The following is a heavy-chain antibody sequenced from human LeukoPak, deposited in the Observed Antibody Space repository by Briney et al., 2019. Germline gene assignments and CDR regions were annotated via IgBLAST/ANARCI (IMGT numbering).Heavy chain of an antibody. CDR1: GYSFTSYW. V-gene: IGHV5-51*01. J-gene: IGHJ4*02. CDR2: IYPGDSDT. Sequence: GESLKISCKGSGYSFTSYWIGWVRQMPGKGLEWMGIIYPGDSDTRYSPSFQGQVTISADKSISTAYLQGGSLKASDTAMYYCASFPPPPTNPFDYWGQGTLVTVSS. CDR3: ASFPPPPTNPFDY.